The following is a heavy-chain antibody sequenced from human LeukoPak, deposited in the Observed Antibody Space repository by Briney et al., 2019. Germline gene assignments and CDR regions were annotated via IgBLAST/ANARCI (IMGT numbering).Heavy chain of an antibody. V-gene: IGHV4-61*02. CDR2: IYTSGST. Sequence: PSETLSLTCTVSGGSISSGSYYWSWIRQPAGKGLEWIGRIYTSGSTNYNPSLKSRVTISVDTSKNQFSLKLSSVTAADTAVYYCARDLGVRGQNWFDPWGQGTLVTVSS. J-gene: IGHJ5*02. D-gene: IGHD3-10*01. CDR1: GGSISSGSYY. CDR3: ARDLGVRGQNWFDP.